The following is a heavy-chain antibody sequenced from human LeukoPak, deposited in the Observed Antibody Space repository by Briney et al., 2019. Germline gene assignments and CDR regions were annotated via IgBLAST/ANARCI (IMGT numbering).Heavy chain of an antibody. CDR2: IYYSGST. CDR1: GGSISSYY. CDR3: AGSRLRFLEWLR. V-gene: IGHV4-59*01. J-gene: IGHJ4*02. Sequence: SETLSLTCTVSGGSISSYYWSWIRQPPGKGLEWIGYIYYSGSTNYNPSLKSRVTISVDTSKNQFSLKLSSVTAADTAVYYCAGSRLRFLEWLRWGQGTLVTVSS. D-gene: IGHD3-3*01.